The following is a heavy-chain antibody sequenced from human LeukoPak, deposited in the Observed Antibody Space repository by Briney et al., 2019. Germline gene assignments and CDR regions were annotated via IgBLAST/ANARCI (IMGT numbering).Heavy chain of an antibody. Sequence: GESLRLSCAASGRTLSSYVMHWLRQAPGKGLEWVAFIRYDGSNKYYAYSVKGVFTISRDNSKNTLYQQMNITRADDTDVYYCARVPYYYEGSGHYYYFDYWGQGTLVTVSS. D-gene: IGHD3-22*01. CDR3: ARVPYYYEGSGHYYYFDY. CDR1: GRTLSSYV. V-gene: IGHV3-30*02. J-gene: IGHJ4*02. CDR2: IRYDGSNK.